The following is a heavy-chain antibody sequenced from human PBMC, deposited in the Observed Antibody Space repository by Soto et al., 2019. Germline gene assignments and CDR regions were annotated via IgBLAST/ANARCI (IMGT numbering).Heavy chain of an antibody. J-gene: IGHJ4*02. V-gene: IGHV1-69*13. Sequence: ASVKVSCKASGGTFSSYAISWVRQAPGQGLEWMGGIIPIFGTANYAQKFQGRVTITADESTSTAYMELSSLRSEDTAVYYCARGRPLYDFWSGSPFDYWGQGTLVTVSS. D-gene: IGHD3-3*01. CDR3: ARGRPLYDFWSGSPFDY. CDR1: GGTFSSYA. CDR2: IIPIFGTA.